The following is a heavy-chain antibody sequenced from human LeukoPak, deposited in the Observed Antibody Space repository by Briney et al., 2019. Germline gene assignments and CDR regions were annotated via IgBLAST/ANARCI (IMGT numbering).Heavy chain of an antibody. J-gene: IGHJ4*02. Sequence: SETLSLTCAVYGGSFSGYYWSWIRQPPGKGLEWIGEINHSGSTNYNPSLKSRVTISVDTSKNQFSLKLSSVTAADTAVYYCARLYSSSWYYVDYWGQGTLVTVSS. CDR2: INHSGST. V-gene: IGHV4-34*01. D-gene: IGHD6-13*01. CDR3: ARLYSSSWYYVDY. CDR1: GGSFSGYY.